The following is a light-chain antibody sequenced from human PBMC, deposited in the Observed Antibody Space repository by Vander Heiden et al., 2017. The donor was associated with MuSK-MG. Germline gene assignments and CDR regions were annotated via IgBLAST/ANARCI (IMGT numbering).Light chain of an antibody. J-gene: IGLJ2*01. CDR3: SSYTSSSTLDVV. CDR2: DVS. CDR1: SSDVGGYNY. V-gene: IGLV2-14*03. Sequence: QSALPQPASVSGSPGQSITISCTRTSSDVGGYNYVSWYQQHPGKAPKLMIYDVSNRPLGVSNRFSGSKSGNTAALTISGLQAEDEADDYCSSYTSSSTLDVVFGGGTKLTVL.